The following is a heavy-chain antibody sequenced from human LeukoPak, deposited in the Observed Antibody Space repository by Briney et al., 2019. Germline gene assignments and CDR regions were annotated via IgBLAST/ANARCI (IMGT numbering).Heavy chain of an antibody. J-gene: IGHJ4*02. D-gene: IGHD2-8*02. CDR1: GGSISTSNYY. CDR2: IFYSGST. CDR3: ATYRQVLLPFES. V-gene: IGHV4-39*07. Sequence: PSETLSLTCTVSGGSISTSNYYWGWIRQPPGKGLEWIGNIFYSGSTYYSPSLRSRVTISLDTSRNQFSLKLNSVTAADTAIYYCATYRQVLLPFESWGQGTLVTVSS.